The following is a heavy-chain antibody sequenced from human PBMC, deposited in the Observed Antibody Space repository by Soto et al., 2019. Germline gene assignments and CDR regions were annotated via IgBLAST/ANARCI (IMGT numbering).Heavy chain of an antibody. CDR1: GFTFSSYA. Sequence: GGSLRLSCAASGFTFSSYAMSRVRQAPGKGLEWVSAISGSGGSTYYADSVKGRLTISRDNSKNTLYLQMNSLRAEDTAVYYCAKDYYDSSGYPPVGYYYGMDVWGQGTTVTVSS. CDR3: AKDYYDSSGYPPVGYYYGMDV. D-gene: IGHD3-22*01. J-gene: IGHJ6*02. V-gene: IGHV3-23*01. CDR2: ISGSGGST.